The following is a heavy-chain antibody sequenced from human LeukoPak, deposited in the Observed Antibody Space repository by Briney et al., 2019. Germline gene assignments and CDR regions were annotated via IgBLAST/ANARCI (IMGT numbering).Heavy chain of an antibody. CDR1: GYTFTSYG. Sequence: GASVNVSCKASGYTFTSYGISWVRQAPGQGLEWMGWISAYNGNTNYAQKLQGRVTMTTDTSTSTAYMELRSLRSDDTAVYYCARTVSCSSTSCYLSDYWGQGTLVTVSS. CDR3: ARTVSCSSTSCYLSDY. D-gene: IGHD2-2*01. V-gene: IGHV1-18*01. CDR2: ISAYNGNT. J-gene: IGHJ4*02.